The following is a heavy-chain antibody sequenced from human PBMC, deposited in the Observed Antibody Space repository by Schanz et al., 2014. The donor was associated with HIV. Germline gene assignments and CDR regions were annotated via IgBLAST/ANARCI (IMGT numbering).Heavy chain of an antibody. V-gene: IGHV3-21*01. CDR1: RFTFSSYA. CDR2: ISGLSNYI. J-gene: IGHJ4*02. D-gene: IGHD3-3*01. Sequence: EVQLLESGGGLVQPGGSLRLSCAASRFTFSSYAMSWVRQAPGKGLEWVSSISGLSNYIFYADSVKGRFTISRDNAKNSLYLQMSSLRAEDTAVYYCARDFCSSSCSFDYWGQGALVSVSS. CDR3: ARDFCSSSCSFDY.